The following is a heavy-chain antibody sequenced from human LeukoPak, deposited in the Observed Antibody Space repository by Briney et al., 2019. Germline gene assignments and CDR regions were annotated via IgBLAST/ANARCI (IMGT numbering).Heavy chain of an antibody. CDR1: GYTFTSYG. D-gene: IGHD3-9*01. J-gene: IGHJ4*02. CDR2: VSIYNDNT. CDR3: ARTGHYQFDS. Sequence: ASVKVSCKASGYTFTSYGISWVRQAPGQGLEWLGWVSIYNDNTKYAREFQDRITMTTDISTSTAYMELKSLTSDDTAVYFCARTGHYQFDSWGQGTLVTVSS. V-gene: IGHV1-18*01.